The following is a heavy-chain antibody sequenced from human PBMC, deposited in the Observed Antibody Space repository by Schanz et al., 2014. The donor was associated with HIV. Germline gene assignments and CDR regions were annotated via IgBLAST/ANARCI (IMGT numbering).Heavy chain of an antibody. CDR2: VSAYNGDT. CDR1: GYTFPSYG. CDR3: ARGEVPSLGMDV. J-gene: IGHJ6*02. Sequence: QIQLVQSGVEVRKPGASVKVSCKAAGYTFPSYGISWVRQAPGQGLEWMGWVSAYNGDTKYAQRVQDRVIMTTDTSTSTADMELRSLRSDDTAVYYCARGEVPSLGMDVWGQGTTVTVSS. D-gene: IGHD1-26*01. V-gene: IGHV1-18*01.